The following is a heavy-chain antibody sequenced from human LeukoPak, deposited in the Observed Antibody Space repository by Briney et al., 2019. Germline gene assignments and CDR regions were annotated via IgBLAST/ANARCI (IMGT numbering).Heavy chain of an antibody. Sequence: ASVKVSCKASGYTFTSYAMHWVRQAPGQRLEWMGWINAGNGNTKYSQKFQGRVTITRDTSASTAYMELSSLRSEDTAVYYCARESVLEWSSTGWFDPWGQGTLVTVSS. CDR1: GYTFTSYA. J-gene: IGHJ5*02. CDR2: INAGNGNT. D-gene: IGHD3-3*01. CDR3: ARESVLEWSSTGWFDP. V-gene: IGHV1-3*01.